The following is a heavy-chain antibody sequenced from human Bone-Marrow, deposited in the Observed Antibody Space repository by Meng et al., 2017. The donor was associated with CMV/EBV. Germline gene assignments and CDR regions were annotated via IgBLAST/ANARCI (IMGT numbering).Heavy chain of an antibody. Sequence: GESLKISCAASGFTFDDYGMSWVRQAPGKGLEWVSGINWNGGSTGYADSVKGRFTISRDNAKNSLYLQMNSLRAEDTAVYYCARRNWYFDLWGRGTLVTVSS. J-gene: IGHJ2*01. V-gene: IGHV3-20*04. CDR1: GFTFDDYG. CDR3: ARRNWYFDL. CDR2: INWNGGST.